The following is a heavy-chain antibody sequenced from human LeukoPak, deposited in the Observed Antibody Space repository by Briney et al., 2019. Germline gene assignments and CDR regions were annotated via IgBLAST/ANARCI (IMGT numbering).Heavy chain of an antibody. J-gene: IGHJ6*03. V-gene: IGHV4-4*07. CDR1: GGSISSYY. CDR3: AREYQQYYYYMDV. D-gene: IGHD2-2*01. CDR2: IYTSGST. Sequence: SETLSLTCTVSGGSISSYYWSWIRQPAGKGLEWIGRIYTSGSTNYNPSLKSRVTISVDKSKNQFSLKLSSVTAADTAVYYCAREYQQYYYYMDVWGKGTTVTVS.